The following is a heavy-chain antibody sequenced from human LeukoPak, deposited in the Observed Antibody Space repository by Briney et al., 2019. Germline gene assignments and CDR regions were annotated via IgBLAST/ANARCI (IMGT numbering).Heavy chain of an antibody. CDR2: VNAGNGNT. D-gene: IGHD3-22*01. V-gene: IGHV1-3*03. CDR1: GYTFTSYA. Sequence: ASVKVSCKASGYTFTSYAMHWVRQAPGQRLEWMGWVNAGNGNTKYSLEFQGRVTITRDTSASTAYMELCSLRSEDMALYYCARTYYYDRSGIYDAFDIWGQGTMVTVSS. CDR3: ARTYYYDRSGIYDAFDI. J-gene: IGHJ3*02.